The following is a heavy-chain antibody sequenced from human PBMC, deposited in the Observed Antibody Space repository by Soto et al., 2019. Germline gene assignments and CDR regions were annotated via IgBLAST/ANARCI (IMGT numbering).Heavy chain of an antibody. V-gene: IGHV3-23*01. J-gene: IGHJ4*02. Sequence: EVQLLESGGGLVQPGGSLRLSCVASGFTFSSYVMNWVRQAPGQGLKWVSAISGSGASTFYPDSVKGRFSISRDNSKNMVYLQMDSLRAEDTAVYYCAKDRNHLPMSLFDYWGQGALVIVSS. D-gene: IGHD3-10*02. CDR3: AKDRNHLPMSLFDY. CDR2: ISGSGAST. CDR1: GFTFSSYV.